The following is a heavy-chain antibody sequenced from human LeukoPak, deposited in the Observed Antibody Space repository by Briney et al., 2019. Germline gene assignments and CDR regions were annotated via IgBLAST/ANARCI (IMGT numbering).Heavy chain of an antibody. V-gene: IGHV4-59*01. CDR2: IYYSGST. CDR3: ARGKSGSYYNPHFDY. CDR1: GGSISSYY. D-gene: IGHD3-10*01. Sequence: PSETLSLTCAVSGGSISSYYWSWIRQPPGKGLEWIGYIYYSGSTNYNPSLKSRVTISVDTSKNQFSLKLSSVTAADTAVYYCARGKSGSYYNPHFDYWGQGTLVTVSS. J-gene: IGHJ4*02.